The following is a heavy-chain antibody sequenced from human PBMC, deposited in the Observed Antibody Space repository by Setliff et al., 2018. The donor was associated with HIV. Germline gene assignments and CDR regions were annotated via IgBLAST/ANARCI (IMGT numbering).Heavy chain of an antibody. CDR1: GGSFSGSY. CDR2: INHSGST. CDR3: TRHGAYYEYLAYYYPRYSFDF. V-gene: IGHV4-34*01. J-gene: IGHJ4*02. D-gene: IGHD3-3*01. Sequence: SETLSLTCAVDGGSFSGSYWSWIRQPPGKDLEWIGEINHSGSTNYNPSLKSRVTISMGTSRNQFSLKLRSVTAADTAVYYCTRHGAYYEYLAYYYPRYSFDFWGQGTLVTVSS.